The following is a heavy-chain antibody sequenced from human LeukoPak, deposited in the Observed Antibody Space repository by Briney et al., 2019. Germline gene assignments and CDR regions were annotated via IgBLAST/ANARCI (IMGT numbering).Heavy chain of an antibody. Sequence: ASVKVSCKASGGTFSSYAISWVRQAPGQGVEWMGGIIPIFGTANYAQKFQGRVTITADESTSTAYMELSSLRSEDTAVYYCARDMGCSSTSGLCAFDIWGQGTMVTVSS. D-gene: IGHD2-2*01. V-gene: IGHV1-69*13. CDR1: GGTFSSYA. CDR3: ARDMGCSSTSGLCAFDI. J-gene: IGHJ3*02. CDR2: IIPIFGTA.